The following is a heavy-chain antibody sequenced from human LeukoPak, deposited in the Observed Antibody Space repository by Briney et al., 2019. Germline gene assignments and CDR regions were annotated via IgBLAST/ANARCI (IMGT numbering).Heavy chain of an antibody. CDR2: INTDGSST. Sequence: PGGSLRLSCAGSEFTFSNYWMHWVRQAPGKGLVWVSRINTDGSSTNYADSVKGRFTISRDNAKNKLYLQMNSLRAEDTAVYYCARDLGRGVWLDAFDIWGQGTMVTVSS. V-gene: IGHV3-74*01. D-gene: IGHD2-15*01. J-gene: IGHJ3*02. CDR3: ARDLGRGVWLDAFDI. CDR1: EFTFSNYW.